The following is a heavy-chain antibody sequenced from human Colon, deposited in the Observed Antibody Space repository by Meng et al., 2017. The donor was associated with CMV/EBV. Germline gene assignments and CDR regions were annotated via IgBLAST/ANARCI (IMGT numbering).Heavy chain of an antibody. D-gene: IGHD2-2*02. Sequence: GESLKISCAASGFTISNNYMTWVRQAPGKGLEWVSVIYSAGSTYYADSVKGRFTISRDNSKNTLYLQMNSLRAEDTAVYYCAKYIVVVPAAIKLTYYYGMDVWGQGTTVTVSS. CDR3: AKYIVVVPAAIKLTYYYGMDV. CDR2: IYSAGST. V-gene: IGHV3-53*01. J-gene: IGHJ6*02. CDR1: GFTISNNY.